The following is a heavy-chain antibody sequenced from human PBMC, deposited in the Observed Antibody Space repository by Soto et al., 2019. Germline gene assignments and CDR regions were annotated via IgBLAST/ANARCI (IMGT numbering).Heavy chain of an antibody. Sequence: QVQLVQSGAEVRKPGASVKVSCKASGYTFTSSGISWLRQAPGQGLEWLGGISTYNGDTNDAPKFQDRVTMTIDRSTSTAYMELRSRRCDGAAVYYCARAGAAPYYYYGMDVWGQGTRVTVSS. CDR1: GYTFTSSG. V-gene: IGHV1-18*01. CDR3: ARAGAAPYYYYGMDV. D-gene: IGHD2-15*01. J-gene: IGHJ6*02. CDR2: ISTYNGDT.